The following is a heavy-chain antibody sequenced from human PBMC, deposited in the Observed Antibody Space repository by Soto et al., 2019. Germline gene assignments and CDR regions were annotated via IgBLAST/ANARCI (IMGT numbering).Heavy chain of an antibody. CDR1: GYSITTNNYY. Sequence: QLQLQESGPGLVKPSETLSLTCTVSGYSITTNNYYWGWIRQPPGKGLEWIGSIHFLGDTYYTPSLNSRLTIAVDTSKNQFSLHLNSVTAADTAVYYCATVSGSSLAIPSDYWGQGTLVTVSS. V-gene: IGHV4-39*01. CDR3: ATVSGSSLAIPSDY. CDR2: IHFLGDT. J-gene: IGHJ4*02. D-gene: IGHD1-26*01.